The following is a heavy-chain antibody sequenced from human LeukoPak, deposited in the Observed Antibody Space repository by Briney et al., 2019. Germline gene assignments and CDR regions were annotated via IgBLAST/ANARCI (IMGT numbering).Heavy chain of an antibody. CDR3: AKGLYYDFWSGYEVPTAFDY. V-gene: IGHV3-23*01. D-gene: IGHD3-3*01. J-gene: IGHJ4*02. CDR2: ISGSGGST. CDR1: GFTFSSYA. Sequence: GGSLRLSCAASGFTFSSYAMSWVRQAPGKGLEWVSAISGSGGSTYYADSVKGRFTISRDNSKNTLYLQMNSLRAEDTAVYYCAKGLYYDFWSGYEVPTAFDYWGQGTLVTVSS.